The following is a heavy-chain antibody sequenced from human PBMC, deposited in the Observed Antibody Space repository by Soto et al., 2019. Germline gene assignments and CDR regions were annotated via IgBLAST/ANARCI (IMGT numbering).Heavy chain of an antibody. CDR3: ARDRAGKIDYYYYGMDV. V-gene: IGHV3-21*01. Sequence: GGSLRLSCAASGFTFSSYSMNWVRQAPGKGLEWVSSISSSSSYIYYADSVKGRFTISRDNAKNSLYLQMNSLRAEDTAVYYCARDRAGKIDYYYYGMDVWGQGTTVTVSS. J-gene: IGHJ6*02. CDR2: ISSSSSYI. CDR1: GFTFSSYS. D-gene: IGHD6-13*01.